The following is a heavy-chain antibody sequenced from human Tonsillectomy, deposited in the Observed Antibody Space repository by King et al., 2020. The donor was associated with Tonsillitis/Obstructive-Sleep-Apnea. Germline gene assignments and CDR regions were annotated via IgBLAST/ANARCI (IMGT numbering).Heavy chain of an antibody. Sequence: VQLVESGGGLVKPGRSLRLSCTTSGFTFGDYAMTCFRQAPGKGLEWVGFFRSKTYGGTTKYAASVKGRFTSSRDDSKSVAYLQMNSLKTEDTAFYYCTRNNDYIWGTYRPHFDNWGQGTLVTVSS. CDR3: TRNNDYIWGTYRPHFDN. CDR2: FRSKTYGGTT. J-gene: IGHJ4*02. V-gene: IGHV3-49*05. CDR1: GFTFGDYA. D-gene: IGHD3-16*02.